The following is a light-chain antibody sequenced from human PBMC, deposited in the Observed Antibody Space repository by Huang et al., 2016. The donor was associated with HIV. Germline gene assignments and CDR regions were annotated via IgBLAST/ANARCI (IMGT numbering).Light chain of an antibody. CDR2: DAS. J-gene: IGKJ3*01. CDR1: QSVSSY. V-gene: IGKV3-11*01. CDR3: QQRSNWLFT. Sequence: EIVLTQSPATLSLSPGERATLSCRASQSVSSYLAWYQQKPGQAPRLLIYDASNRATGIPARFSGSGSGTYFILTISSLEPEDFAVYYCQQRSNWLFTFGPGTKVDIK.